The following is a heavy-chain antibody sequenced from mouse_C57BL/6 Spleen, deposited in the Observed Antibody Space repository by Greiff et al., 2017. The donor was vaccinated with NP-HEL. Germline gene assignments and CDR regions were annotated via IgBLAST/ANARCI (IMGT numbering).Heavy chain of an antibody. CDR2: ISYDGSN. CDR3: AREGCSRFDY. CDR1: GYSITSGYY. Sequence: EVQLQESGPGLVKPSQSLSLTCSVTGYSITSGYYWNWIRQFPGNKLEWMGYISYDGSNNYNPSLKNRISITRDTSKNQFFLKLNSVTTEDTATYYCAREGCSRFDYWGQGTTLTVSS. V-gene: IGHV3-6*01. J-gene: IGHJ2*01. D-gene: IGHD1-1*01.